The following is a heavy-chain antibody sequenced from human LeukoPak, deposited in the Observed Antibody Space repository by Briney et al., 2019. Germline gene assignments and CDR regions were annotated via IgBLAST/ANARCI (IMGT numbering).Heavy chain of an antibody. Sequence: PGGSLRLSCEASGFTFSSYAMSWVRQAPGKGLEWVSVISGSGDSTYYADSVEGRCTISRDNSKDALYLQMNSLRAEDTAVYYCAKGSSDSWYSALEYWGQGTLVTVSS. CDR2: ISGSGDST. J-gene: IGHJ4*02. CDR3: AKGSSDSWYSALEY. CDR1: GFTFSSYA. V-gene: IGHV3-23*01. D-gene: IGHD3-22*01.